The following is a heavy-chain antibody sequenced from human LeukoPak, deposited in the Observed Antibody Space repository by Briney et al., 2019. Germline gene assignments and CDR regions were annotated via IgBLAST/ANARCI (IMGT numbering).Heavy chain of an antibody. Sequence: ASVKVSCKASGGTFSSYAISWVRQAPGQGLEWMGGIIPIFGTANYAQKFHGRVTITADESTSSAYMELSSLRSEDTAVYYCARALSDCSSTSCLNDYLLPGDYWGQGTLVTVSS. CDR2: IIPIFGTA. J-gene: IGHJ4*02. CDR3: ARALSDCSSTSCLNDYLLPGDY. CDR1: GGTFSSYA. V-gene: IGHV1-69*01. D-gene: IGHD2-2*01.